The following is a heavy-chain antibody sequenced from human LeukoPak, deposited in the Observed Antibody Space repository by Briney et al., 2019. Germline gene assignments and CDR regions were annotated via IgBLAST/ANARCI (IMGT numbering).Heavy chain of an antibody. CDR3: ANRVEAAVAGAIDY. D-gene: IGHD6-19*01. CDR1: GFSFDIYA. Sequence: GRSLCLSWAASGFSFDIYAIQSVRQPAGKGLEWVSGIGWNSGGIRHAQCVMGQFTISRDNAKNSLYLQMNSLSAEVSAWYCCANRVEAAVAGAIDYGGQGTLVTVSS. J-gene: IGHJ4*02. V-gene: IGHV3-9*01. CDR2: IGWNSGGI.